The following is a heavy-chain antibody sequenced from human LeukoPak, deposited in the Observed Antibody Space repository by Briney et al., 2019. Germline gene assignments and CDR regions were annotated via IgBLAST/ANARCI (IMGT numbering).Heavy chain of an antibody. Sequence: GGSLRLSCAASGFTFSSYAMSWVRQAPGKGLEWVLYISSSSSIRYYADSVKGRFTISRDNAKNSLYLQMSGLRAEDTAVYYCARVLHKRNYDSSTYYGYWGQGTLVTVSS. CDR1: GFTFSSYA. D-gene: IGHD3-22*01. CDR2: ISSSSSIR. J-gene: IGHJ4*02. CDR3: ARVLHKRNYDSSTYYGY. V-gene: IGHV3-48*01.